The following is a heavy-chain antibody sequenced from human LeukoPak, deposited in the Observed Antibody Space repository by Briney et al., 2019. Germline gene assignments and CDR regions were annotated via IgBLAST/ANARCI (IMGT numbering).Heavy chain of an antibody. Sequence: GGSLRLSCAASGFTFSIYWMSWVRQAPGKGLEWVANIKPDGSEEYYVDSVKGRFTISRDNVKNSLNLQMNSLRAEDTAVYYCAKSYYGGWGQGTLVTVSS. CDR3: AKSYYGG. D-gene: IGHD3-10*01. CDR1: GFTFSIYW. CDR2: IKPDGSEE. J-gene: IGHJ4*02. V-gene: IGHV3-7*01.